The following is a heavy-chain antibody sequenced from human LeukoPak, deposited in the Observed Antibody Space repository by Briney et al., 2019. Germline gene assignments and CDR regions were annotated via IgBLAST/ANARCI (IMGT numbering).Heavy chain of an antibody. J-gene: IGHJ4*02. V-gene: IGHV4-61*01. CDR1: GGSVSSGSYY. CDR3: AREVATIGAYYFDY. Sequence: SETLSLTCTVSGGSVSSGSYYWSWIRQPPGKGLEWIGYIYYSGSTNYNPSLKSRVTISVDRSKNQFSLKLSSVTAADTAVYYCAREVATIGAYYFDYWGQGTLVTVSS. CDR2: IYYSGST. D-gene: IGHD5-12*01.